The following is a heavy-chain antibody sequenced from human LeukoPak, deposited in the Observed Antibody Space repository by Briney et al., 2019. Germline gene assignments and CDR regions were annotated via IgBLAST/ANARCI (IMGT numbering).Heavy chain of an antibody. V-gene: IGHV4-59*01. CDR1: GGSISSYY. Sequence: SETLSLTCTVSGGSISSYYWSWIRQPPGKGLEWIWYIYYSGSTNYNPSLKSRVTISVDTSKNQFSLKLSSVTAADTAVYYCASYSSSWYAAYFDYWGQGTLVTVSS. CDR3: ASYSSSWYAAYFDY. D-gene: IGHD6-13*01. CDR2: IYYSGST. J-gene: IGHJ4*02.